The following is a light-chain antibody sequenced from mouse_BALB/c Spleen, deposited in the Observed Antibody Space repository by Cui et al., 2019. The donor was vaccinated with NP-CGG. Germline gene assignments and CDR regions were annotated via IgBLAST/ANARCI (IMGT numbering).Light chain of an antibody. CDR3: ALWFSNHWV. V-gene: IGLV1*01. Sequence: QAFLTQVPALTTSPGETVTLTCRSSTGAVTTSNYANWVQEKPDHLFTGLIGGTNNRAPGVPARFSGSLIGDKAALTITGAQTADEAIYFCALWFSNHWVFGGGTKLTVL. J-gene: IGLJ1*01. CDR1: TGAVTTSNY. CDR2: GTN.